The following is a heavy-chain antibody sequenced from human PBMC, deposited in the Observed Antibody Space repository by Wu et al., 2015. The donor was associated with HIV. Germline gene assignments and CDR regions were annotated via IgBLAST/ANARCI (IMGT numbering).Heavy chain of an antibody. V-gene: IGHV1-2*02. CDR2: INPNSGGT. J-gene: IGHJ4*02. CDR1: GYTFTGYY. Sequence: QVQLVQSGAEVKKPGASVKVSCKASGYTFTGYYMHWVRQAPGQGLEWMGWINPNSGGTNYAQKFQGRVTMTRDTSISTAYMELSRLRSDDTAVYYCAREVSGARTSYFDYVGPGNAGPPSPQ. CDR3: AREVSGARTSYFDY. D-gene: IGHD6-19*01.